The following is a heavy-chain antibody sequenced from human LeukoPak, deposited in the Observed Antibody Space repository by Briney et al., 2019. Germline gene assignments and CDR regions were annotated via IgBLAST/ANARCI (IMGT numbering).Heavy chain of an antibody. D-gene: IGHD2-15*01. Sequence: SETLSLTCTVSGGSISSSSYYWGWIRQPPGKGLEWIGSMFYSGSTYYNPSLKSRVTISVDTSKNQFSLRLSSVTAADTAVYYCAGGSLEYWGQGTLVTVSS. V-gene: IGHV4-39*01. J-gene: IGHJ4*02. CDR2: MFYSGST. CDR3: AGGSLEY. CDR1: GGSISSSSYY.